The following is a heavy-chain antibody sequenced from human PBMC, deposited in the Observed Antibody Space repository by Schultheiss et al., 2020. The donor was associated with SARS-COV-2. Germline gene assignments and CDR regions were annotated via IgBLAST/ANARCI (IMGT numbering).Heavy chain of an antibody. CDR2: INPNSGGT. CDR3: ARLDPRAAGGYGDYFNFDY. CDR1: GYTFTGYY. V-gene: IGHV1-2*02. D-gene: IGHD4-17*01. J-gene: IGHJ4*02. Sequence: ASVKVSCKASGYTFTGYYMHWVRQAPGQGLEWMGWINPNSGGTNYAQKFQGRVTMTRDTSISTAYMELSRLRSDDTAVYYCARLDPRAAGGYGDYFNFDYWGQGTLVTVSS.